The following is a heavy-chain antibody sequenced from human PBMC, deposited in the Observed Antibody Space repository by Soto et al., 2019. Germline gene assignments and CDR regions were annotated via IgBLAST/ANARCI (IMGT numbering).Heavy chain of an antibody. CDR3: ARELEGGVFDI. V-gene: IGHV4-30-2*01. J-gene: IGHJ3*02. CDR2: VFHSGSP. CDR1: GASISSGGSS. Sequence: SETLSLTCAVSGASISSGGSSWTWIRQPPGKGLEWIGYVFHSGSPYYNPSLKSRVTISVDRSNNQFSLKLSPVTAADTAVYYCARELEGGVFDIWGRGTLVTVSS. D-gene: IGHD2-8*02.